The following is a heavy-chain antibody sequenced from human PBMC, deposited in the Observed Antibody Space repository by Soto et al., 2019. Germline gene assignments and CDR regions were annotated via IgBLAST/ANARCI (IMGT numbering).Heavy chain of an antibody. V-gene: IGHV4-39*07. CDR2: IYYSGST. CDR1: GGSISSNSYY. Sequence: PSETLSLTCTVSGGSISSNSYYLGWVRQPPGKGLEWIGSIYYSGSTNYNPSLKSRVTISVDTSKNQFSLKLSSVTAADTAVYYCASFGGNSSSWYDAFDIWGQGTMVTVSS. CDR3: ASFGGNSSSWYDAFDI. J-gene: IGHJ3*02. D-gene: IGHD6-13*01.